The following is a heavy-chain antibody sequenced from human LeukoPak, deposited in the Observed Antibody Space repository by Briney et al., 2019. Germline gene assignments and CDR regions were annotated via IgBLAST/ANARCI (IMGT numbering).Heavy chain of an antibody. CDR2: IRYDGSSK. V-gene: IGHV3-30*02. J-gene: IGHJ3*02. CDR1: GSTFSSYG. Sequence: GGSLRLSCAASGSTFSSYGMHWVRQAPGKGLEWVAFIRYDGSSKYYADSVKGRFTISRDNSKNTLYLQMNSLRAEDTAVYYCAKAGYYYDSSGGGAFDIWGQGTMVTVSS. D-gene: IGHD3-22*01. CDR3: AKAGYYYDSSGGGAFDI.